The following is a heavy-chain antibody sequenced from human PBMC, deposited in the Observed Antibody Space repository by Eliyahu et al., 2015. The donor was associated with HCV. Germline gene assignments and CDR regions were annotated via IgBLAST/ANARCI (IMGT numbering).Heavy chain of an antibody. CDR1: GYSFTTYW. V-gene: IGHV5-51*01. CDR2: VYPSDSDT. J-gene: IGHJ4*02. CDR3: ARRPRDCSSTNCFDF. D-gene: IGHD2-2*01. Sequence: EVQLVQSGAEVKKPGESLKISCKASGYSFTTYWIGWVRQMPGKGLEWMGIVYPSDSDTRNSPSFQGQVTISADKSISTAFLQWSSLKASDTAMYYCARRPRDCSSTNCFDFWGQGTLVTVSS.